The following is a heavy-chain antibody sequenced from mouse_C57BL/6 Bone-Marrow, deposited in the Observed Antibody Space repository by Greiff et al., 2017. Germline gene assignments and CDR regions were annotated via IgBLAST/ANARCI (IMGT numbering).Heavy chain of an antibody. D-gene: IGHD1-1*01. J-gene: IGHJ1*03. CDR2: IDPENGDT. CDR1: GFNIKDDY. CDR3: TLFITTVVGWYIDV. V-gene: IGHV14-4*01. Sequence: VQLQQSGAELVRPGASVKLSCTASGFNIKDDYMHWVKQRPEQGLEWIGWIDPENGDTEYASKFQGKATITADTSSNTAYLQLSSLTSEDTAVYYCTLFITTVVGWYIDVWGTGTTVTVSS.